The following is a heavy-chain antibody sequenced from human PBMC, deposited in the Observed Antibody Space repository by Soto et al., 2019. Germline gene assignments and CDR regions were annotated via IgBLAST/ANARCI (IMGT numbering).Heavy chain of an antibody. CDR1: GGSIRSYY. D-gene: IGHD6-19*01. CDR3: ARRYGWNFDY. J-gene: IGHJ4*02. Sequence: QVQLQESGPGLVKPSETLSLTCTVSGGSIRSYYWSWIRQLPGKGLEWIGYIYYSGSTNYNPSLKRRVTLSIDTSKNQFSLKLSSVTAADTAVYYCARRYGWNFDYWGQGTLVTVSS. V-gene: IGHV4-59*08. CDR2: IYYSGST.